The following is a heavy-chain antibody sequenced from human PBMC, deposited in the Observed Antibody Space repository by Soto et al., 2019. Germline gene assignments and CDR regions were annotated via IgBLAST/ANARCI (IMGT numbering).Heavy chain of an antibody. CDR2: IWYDGSNK. D-gene: IGHD6-13*01. CDR1: GFTFSSYG. CDR3: ARDHIAAAGTAFDI. Sequence: TGGSLRLSCAASGFTFSSYGMHWVRQAPGKGLEWVAVIWYDGSNKYYADSVKGRSTISRDNSKNTLYLQMNSLRAEDTAVYYCARDHIAAAGTAFDIWGQGTMVTVSS. J-gene: IGHJ3*02. V-gene: IGHV3-33*01.